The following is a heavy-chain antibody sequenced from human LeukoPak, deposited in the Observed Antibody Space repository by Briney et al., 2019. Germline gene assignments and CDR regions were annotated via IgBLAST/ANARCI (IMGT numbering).Heavy chain of an antibody. J-gene: IGHJ4*02. CDR1: GFTHSRWV. D-gene: IGHD6-19*01. CDR2: ISGSGGST. CDR3: ANRGVSSGWYSLYY. Sequence: PGGSLTLSRAASGFTHSRWVMRGVRQAPGKGLEWVSGISGSGGSTYYADSVEGRFTISRDNSKNTLYLQMNSLRADDTAVYYIANRGVSSGWYSLYYWGQGTLVTVSS. V-gene: IGHV3-23*01.